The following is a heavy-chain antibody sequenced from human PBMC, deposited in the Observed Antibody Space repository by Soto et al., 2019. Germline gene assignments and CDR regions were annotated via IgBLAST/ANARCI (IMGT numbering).Heavy chain of an antibody. D-gene: IGHD2-2*01. CDR1: GDSFSTNSAT. Sequence: SQTLSLTCAISGDSFSTNSATWDWIRRSPSRGLEWLGRTYYRSKWYNDYAVSVKGRITINPDTSNNQFSLQLNSVTPDDTAVYYCARLVGNNWLDSWGQGTLVTVSS. V-gene: IGHV6-1*01. CDR2: TYYRSKWYN. J-gene: IGHJ5*01. CDR3: ARLVGNNWLDS.